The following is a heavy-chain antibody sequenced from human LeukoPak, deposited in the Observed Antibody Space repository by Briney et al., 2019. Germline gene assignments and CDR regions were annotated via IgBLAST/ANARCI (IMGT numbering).Heavy chain of an antibody. CDR3: ASKRSSSSWYEWFDP. J-gene: IGHJ5*02. V-gene: IGHV1-2*02. CDR1: GYTFTGYY. Sequence: ASVKVSCKASGYTFTGYYMHWVRQATGQGLEWMGWINPSSGGTNYAQKFQGRVTMTRDTSISTAYMELSRLRSDDTAVYYCASKRSSSSWYEWFDPWGQGTLVTVSS. CDR2: INPSSGGT. D-gene: IGHD6-13*01.